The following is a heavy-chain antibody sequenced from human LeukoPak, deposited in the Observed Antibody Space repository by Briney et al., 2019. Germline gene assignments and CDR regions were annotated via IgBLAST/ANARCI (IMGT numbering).Heavy chain of an antibody. D-gene: IGHD3-22*01. CDR3: ARDPPYYDSSGYRGYAFDI. CDR2: IIPIFGTA. CDR1: EGTFSTYA. Sequence: SSVTVSYQASEGTFSTYALRWVRPPPGQGLEWVGGIIPIFGTANYAQKFQGRVTITADESTSTAYIELSSLRPEDTAVYYCARDPPYYDSSGYRGYAFDICGQGTTVTVSS. V-gene: IGHV1-69*13. J-gene: IGHJ3*02.